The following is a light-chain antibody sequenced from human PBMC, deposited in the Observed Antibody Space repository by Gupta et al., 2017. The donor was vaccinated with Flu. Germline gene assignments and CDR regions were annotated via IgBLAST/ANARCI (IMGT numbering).Light chain of an antibody. V-gene: IGLV1-36*01. CDR3: AAWDDSLNGWV. Sequence: QSVLTQPPSVSEAPRQRVTISCSGSSSSIGTNAVNWYQQLPGKAPKLLIYYDDLLPSGVSDRFSGSKSGPSASLAISGLQSEDEADYYCAAWDDSLNGWVFGGGTKLTVL. CDR2: YDD. J-gene: IGLJ3*02. CDR1: SSSIGTNA.